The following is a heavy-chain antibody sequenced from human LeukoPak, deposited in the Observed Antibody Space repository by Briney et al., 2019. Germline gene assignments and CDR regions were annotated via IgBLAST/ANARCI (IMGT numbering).Heavy chain of an antibody. D-gene: IGHD2-2*02. CDR3: AKEAVVVPAAISYYYYGMDV. J-gene: IGHJ6*02. CDR1: GFTFSSYG. CDR2: ISYDGSNK. V-gene: IGHV3-30*18. Sequence: PGGSLRLSCAAFGFTFSSYGMHWVRQAPGKGLEWVAVISYDGSNKYYADSVKGRFTISRDNSKNTLYLQMNSLRAEDTAVYYCAKEAVVVPAAISYYYYGMDVWGQGTTVTVSS.